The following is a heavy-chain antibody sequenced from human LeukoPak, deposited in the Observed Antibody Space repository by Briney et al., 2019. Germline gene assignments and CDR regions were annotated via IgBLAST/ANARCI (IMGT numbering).Heavy chain of an antibody. Sequence: SETLSLTCTVSGGSISSSSYYWGWIRQPPGKGLEWIGSIYYTGNTYYNPSLKSRVTISVDTSKNQFSPKLSSVTAADTAVYFCARKPGSGSYYLDVWGKGTTVIVSS. V-gene: IGHV4-39*01. CDR2: IYYTGNT. CDR1: GGSISSSSYY. CDR3: ARKPGSGSYYLDV. J-gene: IGHJ6*04. D-gene: IGHD3-10*01.